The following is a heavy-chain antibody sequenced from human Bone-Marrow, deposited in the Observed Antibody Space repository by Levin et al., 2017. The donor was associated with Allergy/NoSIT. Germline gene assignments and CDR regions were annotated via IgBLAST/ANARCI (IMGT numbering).Heavy chain of an antibody. V-gene: IGHV3-30*18. D-gene: IGHD6-6*01. CDR1: GFTFSSYG. J-gene: IGHJ6*02. CDR3: AKEGHLYSSSSSSYYYGMDV. Sequence: AGGSLRLSCAVSGFTFSSYGMHWVRQAPGKGLEWVAVISFDGSSQYYAASVKGRFTISRDNSKNTLYLQMKSLRAEDTAVYYCAKEGHLYSSSSSSYYYGMDVWGQGTTVIVSS. CDR2: ISFDGSSQ.